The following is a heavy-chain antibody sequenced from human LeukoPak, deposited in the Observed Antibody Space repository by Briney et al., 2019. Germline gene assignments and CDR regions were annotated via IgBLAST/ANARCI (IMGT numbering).Heavy chain of an antibody. CDR2: TNPSGGST. D-gene: IGHD6-13*01. Sequence: ASVKVSCKASGYTFTSYYMHWVRQAPGQGLEWMGITNPSGGSTSYAQKFQGRVTMTRDTSTSTVYMELSSLRSEDTAVYYCARDYGSRIAAAGTPFFYYGMDVWGQGTTVTVSS. CDR1: GYTFTSYY. CDR3: ARDYGSRIAAAGTPFFYYGMDV. J-gene: IGHJ6*02. V-gene: IGHV1-46*01.